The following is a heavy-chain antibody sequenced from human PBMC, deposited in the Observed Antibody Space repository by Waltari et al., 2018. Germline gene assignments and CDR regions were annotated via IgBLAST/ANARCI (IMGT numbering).Heavy chain of an antibody. J-gene: IGHJ6*03. CDR1: GFSLRSGGLC. CDR3: ARMHTTMVDSYYSAMDG. CDR2: IDSDDDK. Sequence: QVTLRETGPALVKATQPLTLTCTFSGFSLRSGGLCVSWFRQPPGKAQECLAHIDSDDDKYYSTSLKTRLSISRDTSKTEVVLTMTIMVPEDTATYYCARMHTTMVDSYYSAMDGWGKGTTVTVSS. D-gene: IGHD3-22*01. V-gene: IGHV2-70*01.